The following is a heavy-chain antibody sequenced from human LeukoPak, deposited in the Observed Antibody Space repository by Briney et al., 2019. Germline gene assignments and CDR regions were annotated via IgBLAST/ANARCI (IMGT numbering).Heavy chain of an antibody. V-gene: IGHV1-2*02. J-gene: IGHJ3*02. D-gene: IGHD1-26*01. CDR3: ARPSGSYLDDAFDI. CDR2: INPNSGGT. CDR1: GYTFTGYY. Sequence: GASVKVSCTASGYTFTGYYMHWVRQAPGQGREWMGWINPNSGGTNYAQKFQGRVTMTRDTSISTAYMELSRLRSDDTAVYYCARPSGSYLDDAFDIWGQGTMVTVSS.